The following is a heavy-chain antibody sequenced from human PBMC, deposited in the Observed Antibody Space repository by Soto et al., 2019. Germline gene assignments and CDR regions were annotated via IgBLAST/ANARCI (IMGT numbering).Heavy chain of an antibody. D-gene: IGHD6-13*01. CDR3: ARDLCTSIEQQLVGEY. Sequence: EVQLVESGGGLVKPGGSLRLSCAASGFTFSSYSMNWVRQAPGKGLEWVSSISSSSSYIYYADSVKGRFTISRDNAKNSLYLQMNSLRAEDTAVYYCARDLCTSIEQQLVGEYWGQGTLVTVSS. CDR2: ISSSSSYI. J-gene: IGHJ4*02. V-gene: IGHV3-21*01. CDR1: GFTFSSYS.